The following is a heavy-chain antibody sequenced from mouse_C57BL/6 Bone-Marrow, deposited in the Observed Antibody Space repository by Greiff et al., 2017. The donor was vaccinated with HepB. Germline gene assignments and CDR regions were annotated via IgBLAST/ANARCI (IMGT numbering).Heavy chain of an antibody. CDR3: ARRTGTGPFDY. Sequence: DVHLVESGGGLVKPGGSLKLSCAASGFTFSDYGMHWVRQAPEKGLEWVAYISSGSSTIYYADTVKGRFTISRDNAKNTLFLQMTSLRSEDTAMYYCARRTGTGPFDYWGQGTTLTVSS. D-gene: IGHD4-1*01. J-gene: IGHJ2*01. CDR1: GFTFSDYG. CDR2: ISSGSSTI. V-gene: IGHV5-17*01.